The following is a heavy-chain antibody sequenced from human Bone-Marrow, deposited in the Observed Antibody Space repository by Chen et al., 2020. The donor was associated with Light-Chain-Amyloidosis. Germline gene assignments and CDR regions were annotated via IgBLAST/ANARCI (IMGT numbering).Heavy chain of an antibody. J-gene: IGHJ1*01. D-gene: IGHD3-16*02. Sequence: QEQLRESGPGLVKPSETLSLTCDVSGGSMTTHFFYWMRQAPGKGLEYIASIYSSGSSYYKPSLKSRVTISVDTSKNQFSLRLTPATAADTAVYYCVRSRYSTGPFEVWGQGSLVTVSS. CDR1: GGSMTTHFF. CDR3: VRSRYSTGPFEV. CDR2: IYSSGSS. V-gene: IGHV4-59*04.